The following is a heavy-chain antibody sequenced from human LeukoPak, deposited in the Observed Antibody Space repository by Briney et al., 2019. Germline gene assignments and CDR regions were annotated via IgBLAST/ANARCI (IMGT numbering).Heavy chain of an antibody. D-gene: IGHD1-26*01. J-gene: IGHJ6*02. Sequence: LSGRSLRLSCAASGFTFSSYAMHWVRQAPGKGLEWVAVISYDGSNKYYADSVKGRFTISRDNSKNTLYLQMNSLRAEDTAVYYCARVGSSLGAMGDGMDVWGQGTTVTVSS. CDR3: ARVGSSLGAMGDGMDV. CDR1: GFTFSSYA. CDR2: ISYDGSNK. V-gene: IGHV3-30-3*01.